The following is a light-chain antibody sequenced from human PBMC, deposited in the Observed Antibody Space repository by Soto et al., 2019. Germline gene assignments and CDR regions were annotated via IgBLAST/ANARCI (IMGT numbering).Light chain of an antibody. Sequence: EIVLTQSPGTLSLSPGERATLSCRASQSVSSSYLVWYQQKPGQSPKLLIYGASTRATGIPDRFSGSGSGTDFTLTTSRLEPEHFAVYYCQQYGSLPGTFGQRTKVEIK. CDR1: QSVSSSY. CDR2: GAS. V-gene: IGKV3-20*01. J-gene: IGKJ1*01. CDR3: QQYGSLPGT.